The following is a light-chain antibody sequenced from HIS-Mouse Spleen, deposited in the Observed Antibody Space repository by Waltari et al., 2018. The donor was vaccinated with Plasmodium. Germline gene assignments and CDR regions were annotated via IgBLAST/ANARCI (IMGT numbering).Light chain of an antibody. J-gene: IGLJ3*02. CDR1: ALPKKY. V-gene: IGLV3-10*01. Sequence: SYELTQPPSVSVSPGQTARITCSGDALPKKYAYWYQQKSGQAPVLVIYEDSKRPSGIPERFHGSSSGRMATLTISGAQVEDEADYYCYSTDSSGNHRVFGGGTKLTVL. CDR3: YSTDSSGNHRV. CDR2: EDS.